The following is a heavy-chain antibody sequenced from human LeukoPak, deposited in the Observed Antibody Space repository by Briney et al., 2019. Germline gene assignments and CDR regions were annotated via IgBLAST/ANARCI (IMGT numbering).Heavy chain of an antibody. CDR3: ARHVDPSIAVAGREH. CDR2: IYYSGCT. J-gene: IGHJ1*01. Sequence: PSETLSLTCTVSGGSISSTSYYWAWIRQPPGKGLEWIGSIYYSGCTYYNPSLKSRVTISVDNSKNQFSLTLSSVTAADTAVFYCARHVDPSIAVAGREHWGQGTLVTVSS. V-gene: IGHV4-39*01. D-gene: IGHD6-19*01. CDR1: GGSISSTSYY.